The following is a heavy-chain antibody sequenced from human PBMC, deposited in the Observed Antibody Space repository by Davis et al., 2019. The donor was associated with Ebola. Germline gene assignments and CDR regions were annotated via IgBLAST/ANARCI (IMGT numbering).Heavy chain of an antibody. J-gene: IGHJ6*02. CDR2: INPNSGGT. CDR3: VTALRITMVQGVRYYYGMDV. CDR1: GYTFTGYS. D-gene: IGHD3-10*01. V-gene: IGHV1-2*04. Sequence: AASVKVSCKASGYTFTGYSMHWVRQAPGHGLEWMGWINPNSGGTNYAQKFQGWVTMTRDTSISTAYMELSRLRADDTAVYYCVTALRITMVQGVRYYYGMDVWGQGTTVTVSS.